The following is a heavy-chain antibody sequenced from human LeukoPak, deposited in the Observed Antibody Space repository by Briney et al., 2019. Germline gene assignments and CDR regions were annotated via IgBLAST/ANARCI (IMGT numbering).Heavy chain of an antibody. Sequence: GGTLRLSCAASGFTFSSYGMSWVRQAPGKGLEWVSAISGSGGSTYYADSVKGRCTISRDNGKNSMYLQMHSLRAEDTAVYYCVRAEVGTTLKYYYYYMDVWGKGTTVTVSS. CDR3: VRAEVGTTLKYYYYYMDV. V-gene: IGHV3-23*01. D-gene: IGHD1-26*01. CDR2: ISGSGGST. J-gene: IGHJ6*03. CDR1: GFTFSSYG.